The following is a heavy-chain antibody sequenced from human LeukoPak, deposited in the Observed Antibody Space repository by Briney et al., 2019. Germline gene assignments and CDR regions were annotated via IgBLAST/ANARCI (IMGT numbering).Heavy chain of an antibody. J-gene: IGHJ4*02. Sequence: ASVKVSCKASGYTFTGNNMHWVRQAPGQGLEWMGWISAYNGNTNYAQKLQGRVTMTTDTSTSTAYMELRSLRSDDTAVYYCSAMVASTSFDYWGQGTLVTVSS. CDR3: SAMVASTSFDY. D-gene: IGHD5-18*01. V-gene: IGHV1-18*04. CDR1: GYTFTGNN. CDR2: ISAYNGNT.